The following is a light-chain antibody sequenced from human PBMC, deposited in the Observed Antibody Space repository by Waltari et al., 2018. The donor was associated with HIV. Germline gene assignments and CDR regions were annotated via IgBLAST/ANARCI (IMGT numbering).Light chain of an antibody. CDR2: GAS. Sequence: EIVMTQSPATLSVSPGERATLSCRASQTLSNTNLAWYQQKPGQAPRLLIHGASTRATGIPARFSGSGSGTEFTLTISSLQSEDSAIYYCQQYNNWPTTFGQGARLEIK. CDR1: QTLSNTN. J-gene: IGKJ2*01. CDR3: QQYNNWPTT. V-gene: IGKV3-15*01.